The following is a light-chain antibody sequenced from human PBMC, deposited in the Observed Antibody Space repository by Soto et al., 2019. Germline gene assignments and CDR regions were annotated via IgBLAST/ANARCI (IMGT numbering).Light chain of an antibody. V-gene: IGKV1-5*03. CDR2: KAS. J-gene: IGKJ1*01. Sequence: IPMTQSPSTLSGSVGDRVTITCRASQTISSGLAWYQQKPGKAPKLLIYKASTLKSGVPSRFSGSGSGTEFTLTSSSLQPDDFATYYCQHYNSYSEAFGQGNKVELK. CDR3: QHYNSYSEA. CDR1: QTISSG.